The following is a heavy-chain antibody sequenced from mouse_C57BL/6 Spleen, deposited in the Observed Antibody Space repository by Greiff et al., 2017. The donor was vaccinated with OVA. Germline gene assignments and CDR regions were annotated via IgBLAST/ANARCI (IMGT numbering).Heavy chain of an antibody. CDR2: ISYSGST. J-gene: IGHJ3*01. Sequence: EVMLVESGPGMVKPSQSLSLTCTVTGYSITSGYDWHWIRHFPGNKLEWMGYISYSGSTNYNPSLKSRISITHDTSKNHFFLKLNSVTTEDTATYYCARDGLAWFAYWGQGTLVTVSA. CDR1: GYSITSGYD. CDR3: ARDGLAWFAY. V-gene: IGHV3-1*01.